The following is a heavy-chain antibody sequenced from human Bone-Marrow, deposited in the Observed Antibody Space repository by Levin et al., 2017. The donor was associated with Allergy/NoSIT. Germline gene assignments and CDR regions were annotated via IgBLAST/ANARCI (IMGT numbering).Heavy chain of an antibody. CDR2: IRRRAYNYAT. D-gene: IGHD4-17*01. CDR1: GLTLSDSG. Sequence: GGSLRLSCAASGLTLSDSGMHWVRQASGKGLEWVGRIRRRAYNYATEHAASVKGRFTISGDESKNTAYLQMTGLKTEDTAVYYCTTRTTVTTSPSPIDYWGQGTLVTVSS. CDR3: TTRTTVTTSPSPIDY. V-gene: IGHV3-73*01. J-gene: IGHJ4*02.